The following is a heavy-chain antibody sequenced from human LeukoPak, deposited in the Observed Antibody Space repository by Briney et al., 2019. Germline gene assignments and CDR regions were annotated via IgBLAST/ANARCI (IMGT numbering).Heavy chain of an antibody. Sequence: ASVKVSCKASGGTFSSYAISWVRQAPGQGHEWMGRIIPIFGTANYAQKFQGRVTITTDESTSTAYMELSSLRSEDTAVYYCASDSMVRGVTGYWGQGTLFTVSS. CDR3: ASDSMVRGVTGY. CDR1: GGTFSSYA. V-gene: IGHV1-69*05. D-gene: IGHD3-10*01. J-gene: IGHJ4*02. CDR2: IIPIFGTA.